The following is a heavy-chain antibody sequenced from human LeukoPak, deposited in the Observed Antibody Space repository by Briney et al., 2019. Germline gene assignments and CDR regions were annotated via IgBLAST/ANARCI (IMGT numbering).Heavy chain of an antibody. Sequence: SETLSLTCIVFGGSINNGGYYWSWIRQHPGKGLEWIGYIYYSGSTYYNPSLKSRVTISVDTPKNQFSLKLSSVTAADTAVYFCARAGMYYDILTGYFISAFDIWGQGTMVTVSS. D-gene: IGHD3-9*01. CDR2: IYYSGST. J-gene: IGHJ3*02. CDR1: GGSINNGGYY. CDR3: ARAGMYYDILTGYFISAFDI. V-gene: IGHV4-31*03.